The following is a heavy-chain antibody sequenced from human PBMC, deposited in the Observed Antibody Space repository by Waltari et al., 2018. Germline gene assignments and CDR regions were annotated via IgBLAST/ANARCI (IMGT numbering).Heavy chain of an antibody. CDR1: GFTLRSYW. Sequence: EVQMVESGGGLVQPGGSLRLSCAASGFTLRSYWMTWVRQAPGKGLEWVANIKQDGSENYYVDSVKGRFTISRDDAKNSLYLQMNSLRNEDTAVYFCARVFVYGANSGKRPMDVWGKGTTVTVSS. CDR2: IKQDGSEN. D-gene: IGHD4-17*01. J-gene: IGHJ6*03. V-gene: IGHV3-7*01. CDR3: ARVFVYGANSGKRPMDV.